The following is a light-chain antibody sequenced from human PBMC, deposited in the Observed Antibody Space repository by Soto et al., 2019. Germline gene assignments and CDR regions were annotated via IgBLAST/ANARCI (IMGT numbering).Light chain of an antibody. Sequence: DIQMTQSPSSLSASVGDRVTITCRASQGISNSLAWYQQKPGKVPKLLIYAASTLQSGVPSRFSGSGSGTDFTLTISSVQAEDVATYYCQKYNRAPPFTFGPGTKVDIK. J-gene: IGKJ3*01. CDR3: QKYNRAPPFT. CDR1: QGISNS. V-gene: IGKV1-27*01. CDR2: AAS.